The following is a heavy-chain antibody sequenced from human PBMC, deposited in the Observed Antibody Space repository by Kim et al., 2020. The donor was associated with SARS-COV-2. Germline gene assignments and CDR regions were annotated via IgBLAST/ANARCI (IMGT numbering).Heavy chain of an antibody. V-gene: IGHV3-23*01. CDR1: GFTFSSYA. CDR3: ARAGLWDSSGYGYY. Sequence: GGSLRLSCAASGFTFSSYAMSWVRQAPGKGLEWVSAISGSGGSTYYADSVKGRFTISRDNSKNTLYLQMNSLRAEDTAVYYCARAGLWDSSGYGYYWGQGTLVTVSS. J-gene: IGHJ4*02. CDR2: ISGSGGST. D-gene: IGHD3-22*01.